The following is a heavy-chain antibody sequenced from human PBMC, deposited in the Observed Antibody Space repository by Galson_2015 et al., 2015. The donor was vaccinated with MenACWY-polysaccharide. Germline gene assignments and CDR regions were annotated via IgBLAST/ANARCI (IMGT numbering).Heavy chain of an antibody. Sequence: TLSLTCAVSGASISSGRHYWSWFRQFPGKNLEWIAYMYYTGRSNYNPSLRSRVTISLDMSKNQFSLNLSSVTAADTAVYFCAGIPATETSYGWFDPWGQGTLVTVSS. CDR2: MYYTGRS. D-gene: IGHD4-17*01. CDR1: GASISSGRHY. V-gene: IGHV4-31*11. CDR3: AGIPATETSYGWFDP. J-gene: IGHJ5*02.